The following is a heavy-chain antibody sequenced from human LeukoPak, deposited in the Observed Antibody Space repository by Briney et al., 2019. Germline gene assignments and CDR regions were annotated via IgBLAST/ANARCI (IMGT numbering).Heavy chain of an antibody. Sequence: PPETLSLTCTASGVSIGSYCWNWFRQAPGKGLEWIGYIFYSGSTNYNPSLQSRVTISVDTSKNQFSLKLTSVTAADTAVYYCASSPSGYWWNFDCWGQGTLVTVSS. CDR2: IFYSGST. J-gene: IGHJ4*02. CDR3: ASSPSGYWWNFDC. CDR1: GVSIGSYC. D-gene: IGHD3-22*01. V-gene: IGHV4-59*08.